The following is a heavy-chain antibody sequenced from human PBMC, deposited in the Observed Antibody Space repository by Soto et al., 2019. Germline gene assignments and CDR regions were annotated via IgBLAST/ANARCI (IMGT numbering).Heavy chain of an antibody. J-gene: IGHJ3*02. CDR2: IWYDGNNK. D-gene: IGHD4-17*01. CDR3: ARELNKVTTRDAFDI. CDR1: GFTFSSYG. Sequence: QVQLVESGGGVVQPGRSLRLSCAASGFTFSSYGMHWVRQAPGKGLEWVAVIWYDGNNKYLADSVKGGFTISRDNSKSTLYLQMNRLRAEDTAVYYCARELNKVTTRDAFDIWGQGTMVTVSS. V-gene: IGHV3-33*01.